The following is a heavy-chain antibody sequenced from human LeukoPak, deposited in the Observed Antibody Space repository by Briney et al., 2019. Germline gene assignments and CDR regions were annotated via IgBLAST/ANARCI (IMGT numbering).Heavy chain of an antibody. D-gene: IGHD6-19*01. CDR1: GFTFSNYA. V-gene: IGHV3-7*01. J-gene: IGHJ6*02. CDR2: IKQDGSEK. Sequence: GGSLRLSCAASGFTFSNYAMTWVGQAPGKGLEWVANIKQDGSEKYYVDSVKGRFTISRDNAKNSLYLQMNSLRAEDTAVYYCARDRGQWLVSNYYYYGIDVWGQGTTVTVSS. CDR3: ARDRGQWLVSNYYYYGIDV.